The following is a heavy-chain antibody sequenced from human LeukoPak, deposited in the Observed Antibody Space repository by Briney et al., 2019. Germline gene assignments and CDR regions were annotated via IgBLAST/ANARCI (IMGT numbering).Heavy chain of an antibody. J-gene: IGHJ3*02. CDR2: ISTSGTTT. CDR3: AKDRESLSAFDM. Sequence: PGGSLRLSCVASGFTFSTYEMNWVRQAPGQGLEWLSYISTSGTTTHYADSVKGRLTISRDDAQNSLYLQMNSLRAEDTALYYCAKDRESLSAFDMWGQGTMVTVSS. V-gene: IGHV3-48*03. CDR1: GFTFSTYE. D-gene: IGHD5-24*01.